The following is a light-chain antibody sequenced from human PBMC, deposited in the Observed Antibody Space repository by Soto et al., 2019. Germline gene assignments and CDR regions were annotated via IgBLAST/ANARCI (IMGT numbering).Light chain of an antibody. J-gene: IGKJ1*01. CDR2: VAS. Sequence: DIQMTQSPSSLSASVGDSVTITCRASQSINIYLSWYQQKPGKAPKLLINVASTLQGGVPSRFSGSGSGTEFTLAISSLQPEDFATYYCQQSYSTPTFGQGTKVEIK. V-gene: IGKV1-39*01. CDR3: QQSYSTPT. CDR1: QSINIY.